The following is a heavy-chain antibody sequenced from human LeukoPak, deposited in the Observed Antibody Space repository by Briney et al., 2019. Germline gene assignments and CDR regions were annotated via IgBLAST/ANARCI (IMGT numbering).Heavy chain of an antibody. D-gene: IGHD2-15*01. CDR2: IYYSGST. V-gene: IGHV4-31*03. Sequence: SETLSLTCTVSGGSISSGGYYWSWIRQRPGKGLEWIGYIYYSGSTYYNPSLKSRVTISVDTSKNQFSLKLSSVTAADTAVYYCARDCGSGGSCGEAFDIWGQGTMVTVSS. CDR3: ARDCGSGGSCGEAFDI. J-gene: IGHJ3*02. CDR1: GGSISSGGYY.